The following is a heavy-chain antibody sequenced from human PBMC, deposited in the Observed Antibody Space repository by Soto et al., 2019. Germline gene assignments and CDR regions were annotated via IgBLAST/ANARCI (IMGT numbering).Heavy chain of an antibody. Sequence: GSLRLSCTASGFTFSNYAMSWVRQAPGKGLEWVSAITRTDSTYYADSVKGRFTTSRDNSRNTLYLQMNSLGAEDAALYYCAKALVGEVGATDYWGQGTLVTVSS. J-gene: IGHJ4*02. CDR2: ITRTDST. D-gene: IGHD1-26*01. V-gene: IGHV3-23*01. CDR1: GFTFSNYA. CDR3: AKALVGEVGATDY.